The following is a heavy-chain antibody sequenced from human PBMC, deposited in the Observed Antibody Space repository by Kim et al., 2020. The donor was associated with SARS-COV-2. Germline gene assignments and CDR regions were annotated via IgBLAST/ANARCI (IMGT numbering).Heavy chain of an antibody. V-gene: IGHV3-73*01. CDR2: IRSKANSYAT. D-gene: IGHD6-13*01. CDR3: TRTLAAAGWYYYYYGMDV. Sequence: GGSLRLSCAASGFTFSGSAMHWVRQASGKGLEWVGRIRSKANSYATAYAASVKGRFTISRDDSKNTAYLQMNSLKTEDTAVYYCTRTLAAAGWYYYYYGMDVWGQGTTVTVSS. CDR1: GFTFSGSA. J-gene: IGHJ6*02.